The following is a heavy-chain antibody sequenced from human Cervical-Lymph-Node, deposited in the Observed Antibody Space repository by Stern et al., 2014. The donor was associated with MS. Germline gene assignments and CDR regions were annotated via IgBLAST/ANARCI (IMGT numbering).Heavy chain of an antibody. Sequence: EVHLVESGGGLVQPGRSLRLSCVASGFSFRNFAMHWVRQAPGKGLEWVSGITWNSDNIAYADSVKGRFTISRDNAENSLFLQMNSLRLEDTALYYCTKVKPAAGGGLFESWGQGTLVTVSS. V-gene: IGHV3-9*01. CDR2: ITWNSDNI. CDR3: TKVKPAAGGGLFES. D-gene: IGHD6-13*01. CDR1: GFSFRNFA. J-gene: IGHJ4*02.